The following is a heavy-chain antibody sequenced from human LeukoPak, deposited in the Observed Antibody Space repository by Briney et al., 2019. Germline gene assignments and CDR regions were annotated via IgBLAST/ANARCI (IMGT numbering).Heavy chain of an antibody. CDR2: IYYSGST. J-gene: IGHJ4*02. D-gene: IGHD6-13*01. V-gene: IGHV4-30-4*08. Sequence: YMSWVRQAPGKGLEWVGYIYYSGSTYYNPYLKSRVTISVDTSKNQFSLKLSSVTAADTAVYYCAIRIAAAGKYYFDYWGQGTLVTVSS. CDR1: Y. CDR3: AIRIAAAGKYYFDY.